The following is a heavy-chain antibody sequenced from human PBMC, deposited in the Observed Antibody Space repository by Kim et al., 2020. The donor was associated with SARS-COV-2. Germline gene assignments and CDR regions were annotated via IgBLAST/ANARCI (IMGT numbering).Heavy chain of an antibody. Sequence: GGSLRLSCAASEGSIARHAIYWVRQIPGKGLEWVALMSYDGRTQLYAESVKGRFTISRDNSKNAVHLQMRDLRLNDSATYYCAKPRGHLYCGGSECFLEDWGQGTLVTVSS. D-gene: IGHD2-15*01. CDR1: EGSIARHA. CDR3: AKPRGHLYCGGSECFLED. V-gene: IGHV3-30*18. CDR2: MSYDGRTQ. J-gene: IGHJ4*02.